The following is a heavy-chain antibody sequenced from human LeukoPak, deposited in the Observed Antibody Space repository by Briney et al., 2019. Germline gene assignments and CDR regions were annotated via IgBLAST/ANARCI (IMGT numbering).Heavy chain of an antibody. D-gene: IGHD6-13*01. CDR1: GFTFSSYA. Sequence: GRSLRLSCAASGFTFSSYAMHWVRQAPGKGLEWVAVISYDGSNKYYADSVKGRFTISRDNSKNTLHLQMNSLRAEDTAVYYCAREVIAELYFDYWGQGTLVTVSS. CDR2: ISYDGSNK. V-gene: IGHV3-30-3*01. CDR3: AREVIAELYFDY. J-gene: IGHJ4*02.